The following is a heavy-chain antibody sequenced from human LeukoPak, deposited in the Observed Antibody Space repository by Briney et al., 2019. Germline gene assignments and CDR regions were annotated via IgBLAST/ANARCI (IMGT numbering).Heavy chain of an antibody. CDR1: GFTFSSYA. D-gene: IGHD2-15*01. CDR2: VCGSGGST. Sequence: PGGSLRLSCAASGFTFSSYAMSWVRQAPGKGLEWVSAVCGSGGSTYYTDSVKGRFTISRDNSKNMLYLQMNSLRAEDTAVYYCANGSGGSCFSPLDYWGRRTLVTVSS. CDR3: ANGSGGSCFSPLDY. J-gene: IGHJ4*02. V-gene: IGHV3-23*01.